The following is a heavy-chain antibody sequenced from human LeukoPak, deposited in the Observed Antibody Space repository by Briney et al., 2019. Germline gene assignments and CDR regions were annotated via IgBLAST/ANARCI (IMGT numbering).Heavy chain of an antibody. D-gene: IGHD6-13*01. CDR2: INPSGGST. V-gene: IGHV1-46*01. J-gene: IGHJ1*01. CDR3: ASSSSWYSEYFQH. CDR1: GYTFTSYY. Sequence: ASVKVSCKASGYTFTSYYMHWVRQAPGQGLEWMGIINPSGGSTSYAQKFQGRVAMTRDTSTSTVYMELSSLRSEDTAVYYCASSSSWYSEYFQHWGQGTLVTVSS.